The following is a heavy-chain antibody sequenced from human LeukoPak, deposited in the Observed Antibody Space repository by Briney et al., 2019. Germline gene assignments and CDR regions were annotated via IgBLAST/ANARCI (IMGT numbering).Heavy chain of an antibody. V-gene: IGHV3-30*02. D-gene: IGHD2-15*01. CDR3: AKDTGYCSGTRCYSPSYFYYGMDV. CDR2: IRSDGSNK. CDR1: GFTFSSYG. J-gene: IGHJ6*02. Sequence: GGSLRLSCAASGFTFSSYGMHWVRQAPGKGLEWVAFIRSDGSNKYYAYSMKVRFTISRENSKNTLSLQMNSLRPEDTAVHYCAKDTGYCSGTRCYSPSYFYYGMDVWGQGTTVTVSS.